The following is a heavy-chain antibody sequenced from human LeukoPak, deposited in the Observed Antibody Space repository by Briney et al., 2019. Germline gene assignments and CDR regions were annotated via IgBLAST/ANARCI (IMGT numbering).Heavy chain of an antibody. J-gene: IGHJ4*02. V-gene: IGHV4-4*07. CDR2: IYTSGST. CDR1: GGSNSSYY. CDR3: ARGQVSYGDYETLDY. Sequence: RPSETLSLTCTVSGGSNSSYYWSWIRQPAGKGLEWIGRIYTSGSTNYNPSLKSRVTMSVDTSKNQFSLKLSSVTAADTALYYCARGQVSYGDYETLDYWGQGTLVTVSS. D-gene: IGHD4-17*01.